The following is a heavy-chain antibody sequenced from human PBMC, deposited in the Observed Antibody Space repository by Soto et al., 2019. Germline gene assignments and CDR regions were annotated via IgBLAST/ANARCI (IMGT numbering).Heavy chain of an antibody. V-gene: IGHV3-9*01. CDR2: IRYSGSI. D-gene: IGHD3-3*01. J-gene: IGHJ6*03. CDR3: AKGGGAYDFWSGYSLQRERLKKKSYFTFYIDV. CDR1: GFTFDDYV. Sequence: EVQLVESGGALLQPGRSLRLSCAASGFTFDDYVMHWVRQAPGKGLVWVSGIRYSGSIGYEESVMGRFSISRDNAKNYQYLEMSSLRVEDTALYYRAKGGGAYDFWSGYSLQRERLKKKSYFTFYIDVWGKGTKVPVSS.